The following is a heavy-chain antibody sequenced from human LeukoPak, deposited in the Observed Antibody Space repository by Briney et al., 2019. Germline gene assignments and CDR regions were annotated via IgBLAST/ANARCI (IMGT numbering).Heavy chain of an antibody. CDR1: GGSISSYY. CDR2: IYTSGST. Sequence: PSETLSLTCTVSGGSISSYYWSWIRQPAGKGLEWIGRIYTSGSTNYNPSLKSRVTMSVDTSKNQFSLKLSSVTAADTAVYYCARDVYYYDSSGYSRFDYWGQGTLVTVSS. D-gene: IGHD3-22*01. CDR3: ARDVYYYDSSGYSRFDY. J-gene: IGHJ4*02. V-gene: IGHV4-4*07.